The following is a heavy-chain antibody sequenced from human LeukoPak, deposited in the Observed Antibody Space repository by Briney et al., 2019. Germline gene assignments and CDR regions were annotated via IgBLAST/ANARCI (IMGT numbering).Heavy chain of an antibody. Sequence: ASVKVSCKASGYTFTSYYMHWVRQAPGQGLEWMGIINPSGGSTSYAQKFQGRVTMTRDTSTSTVYMELSSLRSEDTAVYYCAREFIVGATTAYFDYWGQGTLVTVSS. V-gene: IGHV1-46*01. D-gene: IGHD1-26*01. CDR2: INPSGGST. CDR1: GYTFTSYY. J-gene: IGHJ4*02. CDR3: AREFIVGATTAYFDY.